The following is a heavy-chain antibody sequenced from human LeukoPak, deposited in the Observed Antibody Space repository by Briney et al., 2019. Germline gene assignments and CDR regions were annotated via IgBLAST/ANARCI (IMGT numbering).Heavy chain of an antibody. D-gene: IGHD1-1*01. J-gene: IGHJ4*02. CDR3: VSWDVGHNNY. CDR1: GFTFSSFW. CDR2: MNEAGSDK. Sequence: GGSLRLSCAASGFTFSSFWMSWLRRAPGKGLEWVAHMNEAGSDKYYVEYVKGRFSISRDNAKNSVILQMNSLRVEDTAVYYCVSWDVGHNNYWGQGAQVTVSS. V-gene: IGHV3-7*01.